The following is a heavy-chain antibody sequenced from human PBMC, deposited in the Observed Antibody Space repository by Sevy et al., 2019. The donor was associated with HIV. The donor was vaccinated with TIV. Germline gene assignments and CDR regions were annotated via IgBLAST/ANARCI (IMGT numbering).Heavy chain of an antibody. CDR1: GFAFSTYG. CDR3: ARERRSSGIDY. V-gene: IGHV3-33*01. Sequence: GGSLRLSCTASGFAFSTYGMHWVRQAPGKGLEWVAIIWYEGINKDYAEPVKGRFTISRVNSNNTLYLQMNSLRVDDTAVYYCARERRSSGIDYWGQGTLVTDSS. CDR2: IWYEGINK. D-gene: IGHD3-10*01. J-gene: IGHJ4*01.